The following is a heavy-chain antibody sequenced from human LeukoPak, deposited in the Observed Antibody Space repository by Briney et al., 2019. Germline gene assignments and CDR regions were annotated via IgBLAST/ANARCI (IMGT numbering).Heavy chain of an antibody. D-gene: IGHD6-6*01. CDR3: AKGIAAPWYYFDY. Sequence: PGGSLRLSCAASGFTFDDYAMHWVRQAPGKGLEWVSGISWNSGSIGYADSVKGRFTISRDNAKNSLYLQMNSLRAEDTALYYCAKGIAAPWYYFDYWGQGTLVTVSS. CDR2: ISWNSGSI. V-gene: IGHV3-9*01. CDR1: GFTFDDYA. J-gene: IGHJ4*02.